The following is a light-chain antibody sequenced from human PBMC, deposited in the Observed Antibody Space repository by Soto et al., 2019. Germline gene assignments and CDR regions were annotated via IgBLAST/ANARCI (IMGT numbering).Light chain of an antibody. CDR1: SSNFVSNT. CDR3: AAWDASRNVWV. J-gene: IGLJ7*01. CDR2: SNN. Sequence: QSVLTQPPSVSGTPWQTGTLFCSGSSSNFVSNTVNWYQHLPRTAPKLLIHSNNQRPSGVPDRFSASKSGTSASLAISGLQSDDEGDYFCAAWDASRNVWVFGGGTQLTVL. V-gene: IGLV1-44*01.